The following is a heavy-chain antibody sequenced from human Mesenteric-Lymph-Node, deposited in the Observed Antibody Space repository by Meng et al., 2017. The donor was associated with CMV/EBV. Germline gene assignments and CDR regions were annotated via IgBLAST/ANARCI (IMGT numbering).Heavy chain of an antibody. D-gene: IGHD5-12*01. CDR1: GGSISSGGYY. V-gene: IGHV4-31*03. CDR2: IYYSGST. J-gene: IGHJ4*02. Sequence: CTVSGGSISSGGYYWSWIRQHPGKGLEWIGYIYYSGSTYYNPSLKSRVTISVDTSKNQFSLKLSSVTAADTAVYYCARDHSGYHHFDYWGQGTLVTVSS. CDR3: ARDHSGYHHFDY.